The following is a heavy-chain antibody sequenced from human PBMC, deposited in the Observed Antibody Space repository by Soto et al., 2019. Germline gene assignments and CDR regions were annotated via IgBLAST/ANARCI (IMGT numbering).Heavy chain of an antibody. J-gene: IGHJ4*02. CDR3: ARGPGGYWGQLAYYFDY. D-gene: IGHD3-22*01. CDR2: IYYSGST. V-gene: IGHV4-30-4*01. Sequence: QVQLQESGPGLVKPSQTLSLTCTVSGGSISSGDYYWSWIRQPPGKGLEWIGYIYYSGSTYYNPSLKSRVTLAVDTSKNQFSLKLSSVTAADTAVYYCARGPGGYWGQLAYYFDYWGQGTLVTVSS. CDR1: GGSISSGDYY.